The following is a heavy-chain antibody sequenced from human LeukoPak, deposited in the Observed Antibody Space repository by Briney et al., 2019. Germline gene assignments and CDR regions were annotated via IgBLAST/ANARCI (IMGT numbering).Heavy chain of an antibody. V-gene: IGHV3-33*01. CDR3: ARVPRIDPAGAFDI. D-gene: IGHD2-15*01. Sequence: SGGSLRLSCAASGFTFSDYGIHWVRQAPGKGLEWVAVLSPHANYEYYADSVQGRFTISRDDSKNTVYLQMNSLRDEETAVYYCARVPRIDPAGAFDIWGQGTMVTVSS. J-gene: IGHJ3*02. CDR1: GFTFSDYG. CDR2: LSPHANYE.